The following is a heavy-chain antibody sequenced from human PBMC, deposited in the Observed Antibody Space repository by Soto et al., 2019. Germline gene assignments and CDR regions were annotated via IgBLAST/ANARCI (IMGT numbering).Heavy chain of an antibody. J-gene: IGHJ5*02. Sequence: SEARSLRCTGSGDSMSRGYNYWSWILRPPGEGLEWIGFISYSGTTSYSPYLKSRLAISLDTSKNQFSLSLTSVTAADTAVYYCARGRGYSYGLDPWGQGTLVTVS. V-gene: IGHV4-30-4*01. CDR1: GDSMSRGYNY. CDR2: ISYSGTT. CDR3: ARGRGYSYGLDP. D-gene: IGHD5-12*01.